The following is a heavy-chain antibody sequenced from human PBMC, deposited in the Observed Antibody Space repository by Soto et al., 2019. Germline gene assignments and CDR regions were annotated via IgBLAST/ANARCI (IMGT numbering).Heavy chain of an antibody. CDR3: AKDRVVGSSGWYAWYFDL. J-gene: IGHJ2*01. CDR2: ISGSGGST. CDR1: AFTFSSYA. V-gene: IGHV3-23*01. Sequence: PGGSLRLSCAASAFTFSSYAMSWVRQAPGKGLEWVSVISGSGGSTYYADSVKGRLTISRDNSKNTLYLQMNSLRAEDTAVYYCAKDRVVGSSGWYAWYFDLWGRGTLVTVSS. D-gene: IGHD6-19*01.